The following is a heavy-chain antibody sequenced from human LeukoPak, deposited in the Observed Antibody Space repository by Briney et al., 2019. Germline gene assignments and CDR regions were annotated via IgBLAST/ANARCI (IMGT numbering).Heavy chain of an antibody. J-gene: IGHJ3*02. CDR3: ARDSGWKSFDI. CDR2: IKQDGSEK. V-gene: IGHV3-7*01. D-gene: IGHD1-1*01. CDR1: GFTFSSYA. Sequence: PGGSLRLSCAASGFTFSSYAMSWVRQAPGKGLEWVANIKQDGSEKYYVDSVKGRFTISRDNAKNSLYLQMNSLRAEDTAVYYCARDSGWKSFDIWGKGTMVTVSS.